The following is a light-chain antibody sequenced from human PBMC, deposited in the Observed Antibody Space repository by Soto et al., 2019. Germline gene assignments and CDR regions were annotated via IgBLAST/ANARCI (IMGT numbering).Light chain of an antibody. CDR1: QSISSSS. V-gene: IGKV3-20*01. CDR3: QQYSSSLFT. J-gene: IGKJ3*01. Sequence: EIVLTQSPATLSLSPGERATLSCRASQSISSSSLAWYQQKPGQAPRLLIYGASSRATGIPNRFSGSGSGTDFTLTISRLEPEDFALYYCQQYSSSLFTFGPGTKVDIK. CDR2: GAS.